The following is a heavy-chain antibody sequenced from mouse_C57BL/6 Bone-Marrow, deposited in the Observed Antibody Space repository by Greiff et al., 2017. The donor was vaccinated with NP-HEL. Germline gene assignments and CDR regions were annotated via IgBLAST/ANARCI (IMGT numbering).Heavy chain of an antibody. CDR2: ISSGGSYT. Sequence: VQLKESGGELVKPGGSLKLSCAASGFTFSSYGMSWVRQTPDKRLEWVATISSGGSYTYYPDSVKGRFTISRDNAKNTLYLQMSSLKSEDTAMYYCARQGEYYAMDYWGQGTSVTVSS. CDR1: GFTFSSYG. CDR3: ARQGEYYAMDY. J-gene: IGHJ4*01. V-gene: IGHV5-6*01.